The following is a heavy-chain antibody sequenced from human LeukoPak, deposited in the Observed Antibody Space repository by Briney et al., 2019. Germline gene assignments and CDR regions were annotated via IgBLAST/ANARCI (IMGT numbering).Heavy chain of an antibody. CDR1: DDSTSSYY. CDR3: ARRARPDV. V-gene: IGHV4-59*08. Sequence: SETLSLTCTVSDDSTSSYYWCWIRQPPGKGLEWIGCIYYSGTINYNPSLKSRVTISVDTSKNQFSLKLNSVTAADTAVYYCARRARPDVWGKGTTVTVSS. J-gene: IGHJ6*04. CDR2: IYYSGTI.